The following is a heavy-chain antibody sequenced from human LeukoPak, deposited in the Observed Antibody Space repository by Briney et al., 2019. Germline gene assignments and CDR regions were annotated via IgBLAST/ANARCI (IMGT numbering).Heavy chain of an antibody. D-gene: IGHD1-26*01. CDR1: GFTFSRYW. V-gene: IGHV3-53*01. J-gene: IGHJ4*02. CDR2: IYSGGST. Sequence: GGSLRLSCVGSGFTFSRYWLNWVRQAPGKGLEWVSVIYSGGSTYYADSVKGRFTISRDNSKNTLYLQMNSLRAEDTAVYYCAREMSSYSGSYYDYWGQGTLVTVSS. CDR3: AREMSSYSGSYYDY.